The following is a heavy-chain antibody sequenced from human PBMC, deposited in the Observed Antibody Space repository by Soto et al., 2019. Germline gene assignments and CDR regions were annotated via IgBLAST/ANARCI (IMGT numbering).Heavy chain of an antibody. D-gene: IGHD6-13*01. CDR1: GFTFSSYG. Sequence: PGGSLRLSCAASGFTFSSYGMHWVRQAPGKGLEWVAVISYDGSNKYYADSVKGRFTISRDNSKNTLYLQMNSLRAEDTAVYYCAKLAAAGTSWFDPWGQGTLVTVSS. CDR3: AKLAAAGTSWFDP. V-gene: IGHV3-30*18. CDR2: ISYDGSNK. J-gene: IGHJ5*02.